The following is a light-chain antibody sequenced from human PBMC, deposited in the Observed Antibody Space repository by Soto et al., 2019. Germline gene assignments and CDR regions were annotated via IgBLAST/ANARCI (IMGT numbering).Light chain of an antibody. J-gene: IGKJ1*01. CDR3: QQYGSSPWT. Sequence: EIVLTQSPGTLSLSPGERATLSCRASQSVSSSYLAWYQQKPGQAPRLLIYGASSRVTGIPDRFSGSGSGTDFTLTISRLEPEDFVVYYCQQYGSSPWTFGQGTKVEIK. CDR2: GAS. CDR1: QSVSSSY. V-gene: IGKV3-20*01.